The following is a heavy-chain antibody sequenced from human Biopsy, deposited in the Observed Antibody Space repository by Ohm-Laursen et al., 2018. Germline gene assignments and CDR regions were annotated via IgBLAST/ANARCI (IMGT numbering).Heavy chain of an antibody. CDR1: GGSISNNNYY. Sequence: SDTLSLTCTVSGGSISNNNYYWGWIRQPPGKGLERIGSIFYRGSTHYKPSLKSRVNISVDTSKNQFSLKLNSVTAADTAVYYCARDYDTSGYYYVSWGQGILVTVSS. CDR2: IFYRGST. J-gene: IGHJ5*02. V-gene: IGHV4-39*01. D-gene: IGHD3-22*01. CDR3: ARDYDTSGYYYVS.